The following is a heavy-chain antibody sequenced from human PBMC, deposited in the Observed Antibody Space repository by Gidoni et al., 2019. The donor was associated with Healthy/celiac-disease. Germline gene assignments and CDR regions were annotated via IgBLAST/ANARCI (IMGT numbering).Heavy chain of an antibody. D-gene: IGHD6-6*01. V-gene: IGHV1-24*01. J-gene: IGHJ6*02. Sequence: QVQLVQSGAEVKKPGASVKVSCKVSGYPLTELSMHWVRQAPGKGLEWMGGFDPEDGETIYAQKFQGRVTMTEDTSTDTAYMELSSLRSEDTAVYYCATHPGQLAPPRWVGGNYYYGMDVWGQGTTVTVSS. CDR1: GYPLTELS. CDR2: FDPEDGET. CDR3: ATHPGQLAPPRWVGGNYYYGMDV.